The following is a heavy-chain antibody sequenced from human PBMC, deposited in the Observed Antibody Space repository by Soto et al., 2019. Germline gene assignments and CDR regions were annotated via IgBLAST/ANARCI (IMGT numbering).Heavy chain of an antibody. CDR3: AKQVQWLVREAFEN. Sequence: GGSLRLSCAASGFTFSSYAMSWVRQAPGKGLQWVSAISGSGGSTYYADSVKGRFTISRDNSKNTLYLQMNSLRAEDTAVYYCAKQVQWLVREAFENWGQGTLVTVSS. V-gene: IGHV3-23*01. CDR2: ISGSGGST. CDR1: GFTFSSYA. D-gene: IGHD6-19*01. J-gene: IGHJ4*02.